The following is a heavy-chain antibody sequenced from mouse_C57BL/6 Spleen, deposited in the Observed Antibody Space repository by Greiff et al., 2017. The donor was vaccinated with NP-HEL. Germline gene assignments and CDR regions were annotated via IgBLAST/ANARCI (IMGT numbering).Heavy chain of an antibody. Sequence: VQLQQSGPELVKPGASVKIPCKASGYTFTDYNMDWVKQSHGKSLEWIGDINPNNGGTIYNQKFKGKATLTVDKSSSTAYMELRSLTSEDTAVYYCARLVITTVVSPYFDYWGQGTTLTVSS. D-gene: IGHD1-1*01. CDR1: GYTFTDYN. V-gene: IGHV1-18*01. CDR3: ARLVITTVVSPYFDY. J-gene: IGHJ2*01. CDR2: INPNNGGT.